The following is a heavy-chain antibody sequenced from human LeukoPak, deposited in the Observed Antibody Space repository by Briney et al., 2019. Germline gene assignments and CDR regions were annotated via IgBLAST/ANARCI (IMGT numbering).Heavy chain of an antibody. CDR2: ISYDGRSK. Sequence: GGSLRLSCAASAFTFSSYAMHWVRQAPGKGLEWVAGISYDGRSKEYVDSVKGRFTISRDNSKNTLYLQMNSLRAEDTAVYYCAKDRGYSHGFDYWGQGTLLTVSS. V-gene: IGHV3-30*18. D-gene: IGHD5-18*01. CDR3: AKDRGYSHGFDY. J-gene: IGHJ4*02. CDR1: AFTFSSYA.